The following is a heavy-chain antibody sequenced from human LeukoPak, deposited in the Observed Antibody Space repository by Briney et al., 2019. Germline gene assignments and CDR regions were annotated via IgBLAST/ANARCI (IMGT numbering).Heavy chain of an antibody. J-gene: IGHJ4*02. CDR3: ARDYSYGSGYLY. CDR2: ITGRGGST. V-gene: IGHV3-23*01. D-gene: IGHD3-3*01. CDR1: GFTFSNYA. Sequence: PGGSLRLSCAAPGFTFSNYAMNWVRQAPGKGLEWVSAITGRGGSTFYADSVKGRFTISRDNAKNSLYLQMNSLRAEDTAVYYCARDYSYGSGYLYWGQGTLVTVSS.